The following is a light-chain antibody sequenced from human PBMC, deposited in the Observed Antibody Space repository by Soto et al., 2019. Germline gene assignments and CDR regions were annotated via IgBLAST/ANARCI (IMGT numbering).Light chain of an antibody. CDR1: SSDVGGYNY. Sequence: QSALTQPRSVSGSPGQSVTISCTGTSSDVGGYNYGSWYEQHPVKAPKLMIYDVTKRPSGVPDRFSGSKSGNTASLTISGLQAEDEADYYCCSYAGSDTGVFGTGTKVTVL. CDR2: DVT. J-gene: IGLJ1*01. V-gene: IGLV2-11*01. CDR3: CSYAGSDTGV.